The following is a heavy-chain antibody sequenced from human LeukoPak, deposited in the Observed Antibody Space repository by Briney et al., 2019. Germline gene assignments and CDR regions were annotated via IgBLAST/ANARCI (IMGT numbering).Heavy chain of an antibody. CDR1: GYTFTSYD. J-gene: IGHJ4*02. D-gene: IGHD3-22*01. V-gene: IGHV1-8*01. CDR2: MNLNSGSK. CDR3: ARTRVNYEGSAYSYYFDY. Sequence: ASVKVSCKASGYTFTSYDINWVRQAPGQGLEWLARMNLNSGSKGYSQKFQGRVTLTRNTSIDTAYLEVSSLRSEDTAVYYCARTRVNYEGSAYSYYFDYWGQGTPVTVSS.